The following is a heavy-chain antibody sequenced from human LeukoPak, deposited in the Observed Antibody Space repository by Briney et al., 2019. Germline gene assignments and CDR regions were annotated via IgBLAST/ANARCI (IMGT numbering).Heavy chain of an antibody. D-gene: IGHD3-10*01. Sequence: GESLKISCKGSGYSFSSHWTAWVRQMPGKGLEWMGIIYPGDSDIKYSPSFQGQVIISADKSISTAYLQWSSLKASDTAMYYCARGPMGLNWGQGTLVTVSS. J-gene: IGHJ4*02. CDR3: ARGPMGLN. CDR1: GYSFSSHW. CDR2: IYPGDSDI. V-gene: IGHV5-51*01.